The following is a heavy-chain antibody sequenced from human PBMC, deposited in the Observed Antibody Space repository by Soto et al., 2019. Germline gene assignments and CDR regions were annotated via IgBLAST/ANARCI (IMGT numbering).Heavy chain of an antibody. D-gene: IGHD2-2*01. CDR3: ARDRFGFSSTSCCTFDY. J-gene: IGHJ4*02. CDR2: IIPIFGTA. Sequence: GASVKVSCKASGGTFSSYAISWVRQAPGQGREWMGGIIPIFGTANYAQKFQGRVTITADESTSTAYMELSSLRSEDTAVYYCARDRFGFSSTSCCTFDYWGQGTLVTVSS. CDR1: GGTFSSYA. V-gene: IGHV1-69*13.